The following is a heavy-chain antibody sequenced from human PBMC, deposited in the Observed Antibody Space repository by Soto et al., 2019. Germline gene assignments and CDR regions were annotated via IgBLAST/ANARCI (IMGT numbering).Heavy chain of an antibody. CDR3: ASTSGQLATNWFDP. V-gene: IGHV3-74*01. D-gene: IGHD6-6*01. CDR2: INSDGSTT. CDR1: GFTFSSNW. Sequence: EVQLVESGGGLVQAGGSLRLSCAASGFTFSSNWMHWVRQVPGKGLVWVSRINSDGSTTSYADSVKGRFTISRDNAKNPLYLQMNSLRPEDTAVYYCASTSGQLATNWFDPWGQGTLVTVSS. J-gene: IGHJ5*02.